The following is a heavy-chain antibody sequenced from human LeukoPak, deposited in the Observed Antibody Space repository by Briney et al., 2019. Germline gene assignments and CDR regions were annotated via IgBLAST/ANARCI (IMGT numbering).Heavy chain of an antibody. CDR1: GYTFTGYY. V-gene: IGHV1-2*02. CDR2: INPNSGGT. J-gene: IGHJ4*02. CDR3: ARRWDYDFWSTYYEGSYFDY. Sequence: GASVKVSCKASGYTFTGYYMHLVRQAPGQGLEWMGWINPNSGGTNYAQKFQGRVTMTRDTSISTAYMELSRLRSDDTAVYYCARRWDYDFWSTYYEGSYFDYWGQGTLVTVSS. D-gene: IGHD3-3*01.